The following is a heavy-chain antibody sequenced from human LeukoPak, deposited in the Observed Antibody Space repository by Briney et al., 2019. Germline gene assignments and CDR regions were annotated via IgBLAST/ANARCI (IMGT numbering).Heavy chain of an antibody. CDR1: GFTFSSYC. V-gene: IGHV3-74*01. D-gene: IGHD5-18*01. Sequence: GGSLRLSCAASGFTFSSYCMHWVRQAPGKGLVWVSRINTDGSSTSYADSVKGRFTISRDNAKNTLYLQMNSLRAEDTAVYYCARGGIQLWFYYYYYMDVWGKGTTVTVSS. J-gene: IGHJ6*03. CDR2: INTDGSST. CDR3: ARGGIQLWFYYYYYMDV.